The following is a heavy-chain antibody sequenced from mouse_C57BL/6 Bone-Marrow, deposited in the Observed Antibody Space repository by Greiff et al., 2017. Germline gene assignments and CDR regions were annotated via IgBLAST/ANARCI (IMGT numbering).Heavy chain of an antibody. Sequence: VQLKESGAELVKPGASVKLSCTASGFNIKDYYMHWVKQRTEQGLEWIGRIDPEDGETKYAPKFQGKATITADTSSNTAYLQLSSLTSEDAAVXYCARLDLLAPMDYWGQGTSVTVSS. CDR2: IDPEDGET. V-gene: IGHV14-2*01. D-gene: IGHD2-1*01. CDR3: ARLDLLAPMDY. J-gene: IGHJ4*01. CDR1: GFNIKDYY.